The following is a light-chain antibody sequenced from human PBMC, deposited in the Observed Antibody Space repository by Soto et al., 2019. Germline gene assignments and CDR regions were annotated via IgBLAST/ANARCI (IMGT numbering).Light chain of an antibody. J-gene: IGKJ4*01. CDR3: QQYGNSPLT. CDR1: QSVSNF. Sequence: EIVLTQSPATLSLSPGERATLSCRSSQSVSNFLAWYQQKPGQAPRLLIYDTSSRATGIPDRFSGSGSGTDFTLTISRLEPEDFAVYYCQQYGNSPLTFGGGTKVDI. CDR2: DTS. V-gene: IGKV3-20*01.